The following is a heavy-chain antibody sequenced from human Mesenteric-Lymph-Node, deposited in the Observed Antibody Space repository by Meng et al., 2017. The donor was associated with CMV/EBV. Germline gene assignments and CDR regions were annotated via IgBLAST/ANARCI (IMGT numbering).Heavy chain of an antibody. V-gene: IGHV4-59*01. CDR1: GVSISSYY. Sequence: SETLSLTCTVSGVSISSYYWSWIRQPPGKGLEWIGYISYNGRTNYNPSLKSRVTIPVDTSKNQLSLKLSSVTAADTAVYYCAGAYDRTGYITGPTFDFWGQGTLVTVSS. CDR2: ISYNGRT. D-gene: IGHD3-22*01. CDR3: AGAYDRTGYITGPTFDF. J-gene: IGHJ4*02.